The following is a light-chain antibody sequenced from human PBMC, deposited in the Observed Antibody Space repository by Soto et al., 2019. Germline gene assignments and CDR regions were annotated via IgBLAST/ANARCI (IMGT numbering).Light chain of an antibody. V-gene: IGKV1-8*01. CDR3: QQYYSYPPW. CDR2: AAS. Sequence: AIRMTQSPSSFSASTGDRVTITCRASQGISSYLAWYQQKPGKAPKLLIHAASTLQSGVPSRFSGSGSGTDFTLTISCLQSEDFATYYCQQYYSYPPWFGQGTKVDIK. J-gene: IGKJ1*01. CDR1: QGISSY.